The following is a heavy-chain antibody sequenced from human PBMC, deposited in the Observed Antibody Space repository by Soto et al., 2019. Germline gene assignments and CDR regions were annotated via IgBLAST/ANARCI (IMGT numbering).Heavy chain of an antibody. V-gene: IGHV3-33*01. J-gene: IGHJ5*02. Sequence: GGSLRLSCEVSGFSLSGYGMHWVRQAPGKGLEWVAVIWYHGTTKNYADSVKGRFTISRDISKNTVYLQMDSLKVEDTAVYYCARDVDRTSHLNWFDPWGQGVMVIVSS. CDR2: IWYHGTTK. D-gene: IGHD5-12*01. CDR3: ARDVDRTSHLNWFDP. CDR1: GFSLSGYG.